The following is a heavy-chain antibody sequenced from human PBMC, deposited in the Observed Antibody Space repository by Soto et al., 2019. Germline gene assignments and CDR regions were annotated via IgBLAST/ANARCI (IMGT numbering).Heavy chain of an antibody. CDR3: ARDGSISGYYYYYGMDV. V-gene: IGHV3-33*01. CDR1: GFTFSSYG. D-gene: IGHD3-9*01. CDR2: IWYDGSNK. J-gene: IGHJ6*02. Sequence: QVQLVESGGGVVQPGRSLRLSCAASGFTFSSYGMHWVRQAPGKGLEWVAVIWYDGSNKYYADSVKGRFTISRDNSKNTLYLQMNSLRAEDTAVYYCARDGSISGYYYYYGMDVWGQGTTVTVSS.